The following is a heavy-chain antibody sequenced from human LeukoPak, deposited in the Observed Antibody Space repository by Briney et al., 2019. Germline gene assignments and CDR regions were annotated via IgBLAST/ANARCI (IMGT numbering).Heavy chain of an antibody. J-gene: IGHJ6*03. CDR1: GGTFSSYT. Sequence: SVKVSCKASGGTFSSYTISWVRQAPRQGLEWMGRIIPILGIANYAQKFQGRVTITADKSTGTAYMELSSLRSEDTAVYYCARVTTGYYYMGVWGKGTTVTVSS. CDR3: ARVTTGYYYMGV. V-gene: IGHV1-69*02. CDR2: IIPILGIA. D-gene: IGHD4-17*01.